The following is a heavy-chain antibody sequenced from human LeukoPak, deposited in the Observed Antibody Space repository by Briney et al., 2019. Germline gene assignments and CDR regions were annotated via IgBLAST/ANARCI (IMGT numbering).Heavy chain of an antibody. CDR3: AKHDSTVTTYGPYYYYGMDV. Sequence: GGSLRLSCAASGFTFSSYAMSWVRQAPGKGLEWVSAISGSGGSTYYADSVKGRFTISRDNSKNTLYLQMNSLRAEDTAVYYCAKHDSTVTTYGPYYYYGMDVWGQGTTVTVSS. V-gene: IGHV3-23*01. J-gene: IGHJ6*02. CDR2: ISGSGGST. D-gene: IGHD4-17*01. CDR1: GFTFSSYA.